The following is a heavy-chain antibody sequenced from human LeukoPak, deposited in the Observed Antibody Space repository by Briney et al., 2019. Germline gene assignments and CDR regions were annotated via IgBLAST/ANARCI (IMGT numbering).Heavy chain of an antibody. V-gene: IGHV3-7*04. CDR3: VRGSIWSPDN. D-gene: IGHD3-10*01. J-gene: IGHJ4*02. CDR2: IKHDGSDK. CDR1: GFTFSSYS. Sequence: GGSLRLSCAASGFTFSSYSMNWVRQAPGKGLEWVANIKHDGSDKYYPDSVKGRFTISRDNTKKSLYLQMNSLTADDTAVYYCVRGSIWSPDNWGQGTLVTVSS.